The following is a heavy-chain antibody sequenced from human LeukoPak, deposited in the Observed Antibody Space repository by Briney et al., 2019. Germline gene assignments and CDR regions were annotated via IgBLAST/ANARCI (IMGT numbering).Heavy chain of an antibody. V-gene: IGHV4-59*12. J-gene: IGHJ4*02. D-gene: IGHD4-23*01. CDR2: IYYSGST. CDR1: GGSISSYY. Sequence: SETLSLTCTVSGGSISSYYWSWIRQPPGKGLEWIGYIYYSGSTYYNPSLKSRLSISVGTSKNQFSLSLTSVTAADTALYYCVRDRGDYSGDPGYFDFWGQGIQVTASS. CDR3: VRDRGDYSGDPGYFDF.